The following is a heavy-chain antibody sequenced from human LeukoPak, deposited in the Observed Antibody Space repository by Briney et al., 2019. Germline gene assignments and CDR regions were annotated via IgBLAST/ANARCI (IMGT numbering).Heavy chain of an antibody. CDR2: IYYSGST. D-gene: IGHD3-22*01. CDR1: GGSISSSSYY. CDR3: ARDGWYYDIPY. J-gene: IGHJ4*02. Sequence: SETLSLTCTVSGGSISSSSYYWGWIRQPPGKGLEWIGSIYYSGSTYYNPSLKSRVTISVDTSKNQFSLKLSSVTAADTAVYYCARDGWYYDIPYWGQGTLVTVSS. V-gene: IGHV4-39*07.